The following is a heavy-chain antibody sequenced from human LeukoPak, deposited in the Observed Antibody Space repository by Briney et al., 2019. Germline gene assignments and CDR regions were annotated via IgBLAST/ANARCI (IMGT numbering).Heavy chain of an antibody. CDR2: ISSSSSYI. CDR1: GFTFSSYS. V-gene: IGHV3-21*01. D-gene: IGHD2-15*01. Sequence: GGSLRLSCAASGFTFSSYSMNWVRQAPGKGLEWVSSISSSSSYIYYADSVKGRFTISRDNAKNSLYLQMNSLRAEDTAVYYCARGCSGGSCPTGPMGVWGKGTTVTVSS. CDR3: ARGCSGGSCPTGPMGV. J-gene: IGHJ6*04.